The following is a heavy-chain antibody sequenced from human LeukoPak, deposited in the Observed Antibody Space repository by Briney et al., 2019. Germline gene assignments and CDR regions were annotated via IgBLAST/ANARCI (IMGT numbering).Heavy chain of an antibody. D-gene: IGHD3-16*02. Sequence: SETLSLTCTVSGYSISSGYYWGWIRQPPGKGLEWIGSIYDRGSTYYNPSLKSRVTISVDTSKNQFSLKLSSVTAADTAVYYCARTYSWSLSRFDYWGQGTLVTVSS. V-gene: IGHV4-38-2*02. CDR2: IYDRGST. CDR3: ARTYSWSLSRFDY. J-gene: IGHJ4*02. CDR1: GYSISSGYY.